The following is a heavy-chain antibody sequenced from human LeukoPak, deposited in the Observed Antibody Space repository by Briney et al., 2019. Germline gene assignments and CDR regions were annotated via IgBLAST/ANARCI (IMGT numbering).Heavy chain of an antibody. Sequence: SETLSLTSAVYGGSFSGYCWSWIRQPPGKGLEWIGEINHSGSTNYNPSLKSRVTISVDTSKNQFSLKLSSVTAADTAVYYCARYSSSWLNFDYWGQGTLVTVSS. CDR1: GGSFSGYC. D-gene: IGHD6-13*01. CDR2: INHSGST. J-gene: IGHJ4*02. CDR3: ARYSSSWLNFDY. V-gene: IGHV4-34*01.